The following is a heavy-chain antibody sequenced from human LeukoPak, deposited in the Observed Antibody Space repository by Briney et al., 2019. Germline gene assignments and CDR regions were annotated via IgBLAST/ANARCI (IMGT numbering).Heavy chain of an antibody. Sequence: GGSLRLSCAASGFTFSSYAMSWVRQAPGKGPEWVSAISGSGGSTYYADSVKGRFTLSTDNSKTTMYLQMISLRPEDTAVYYCARGNTAYYDPSGYEGAFDIWGQGTMVTVSS. J-gene: IGHJ3*02. V-gene: IGHV3-23*01. CDR3: ARGNTAYYDPSGYEGAFDI. CDR1: GFTFSSYA. CDR2: ISGSGGST. D-gene: IGHD3-22*01.